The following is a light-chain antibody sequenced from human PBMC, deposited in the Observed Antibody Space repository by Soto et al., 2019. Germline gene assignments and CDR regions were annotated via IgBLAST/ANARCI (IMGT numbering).Light chain of an antibody. CDR1: QSISSSY. V-gene: IGKV3-20*01. Sequence: EIVLTQSPGTLSLSPGERATLSRRASQSISSSYLAWYQHKPGQAPRLLLFATSIRATGIPDRISGSGSGTDFTLSISRLEPEDFAVYYCQQYDTSPFTFGPGTKVDIK. CDR2: ATS. CDR3: QQYDTSPFT. J-gene: IGKJ3*01.